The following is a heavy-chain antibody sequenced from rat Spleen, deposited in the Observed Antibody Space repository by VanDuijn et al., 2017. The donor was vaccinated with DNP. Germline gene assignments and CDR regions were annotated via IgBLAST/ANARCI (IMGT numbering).Heavy chain of an antibody. CDR1: GFSLTSYH. D-gene: IGHD1-11*01. Sequence: QVQLKESGPGLVQPSETLSLTCTVSGFSLTSYHVSWVRQPPGKGLEWIAAISSAGNTYYNSALKSRLSISRDTSKSQVFLKMSSLKTEDTATYYCARDRGLTTETYWYFDFWGPGTMVTVSS. CDR3: ARDRGLTTETYWYFDF. CDR2: ISSAGNT. J-gene: IGHJ1*01. V-gene: IGHV2-6*01.